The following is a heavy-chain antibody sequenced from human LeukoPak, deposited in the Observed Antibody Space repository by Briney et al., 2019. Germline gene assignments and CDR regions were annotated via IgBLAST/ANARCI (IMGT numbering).Heavy chain of an antibody. Sequence: GGSLRLSCAASGFTFSDYYMSWIRQAPGKGLEWVSYISSSGNTIYYADSVRGRFTISRDNAKNSLYLQMNSLRAEDSAVYYCARGFRDTAGTPAYFDYWGQGTLVTVSS. CDR1: GFTFSDYY. D-gene: IGHD6-13*01. CDR2: ISSSGNTI. CDR3: ARGFRDTAGTPAYFDY. J-gene: IGHJ4*02. V-gene: IGHV3-11*04.